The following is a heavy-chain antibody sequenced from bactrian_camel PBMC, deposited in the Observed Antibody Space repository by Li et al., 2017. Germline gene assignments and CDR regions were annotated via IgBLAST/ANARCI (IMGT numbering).Heavy chain of an antibody. D-gene: IGHD3*01. CDR1: RYTYSSNC. CDR2: INSGGGST. J-gene: IGHJ4*01. Sequence: VESGGGSVQAGGSLRLSCAVYRYTYSSNCMAWFRQAPGKGREGVSAINSGGGSTYYADSVKGRFTVSRDNAKNTAYLEMNNVKSEDTALYYCAMSAVGDTNPDRGYADWGQGTQVTVS. CDR3: AMSAVGDTNPDRGYAD. V-gene: IGHV3S1*01.